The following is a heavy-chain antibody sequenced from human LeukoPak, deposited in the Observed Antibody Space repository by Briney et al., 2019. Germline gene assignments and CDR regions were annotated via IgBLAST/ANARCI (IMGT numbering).Heavy chain of an antibody. J-gene: IGHJ4*02. V-gene: IGHV3-21*01. CDR1: GFTFSSYS. Sequence: GGSLRLSCAASGFTFSSYSMNWVRQAPGKGLEWVSSISSSSSYIYYADSVKGRFTISRDNAKNSLYLQMNSLRAEDPAVYYCARGFYDSRPYYFDYWGQGTPVTASS. CDR2: ISSSSSYI. D-gene: IGHD3-22*01. CDR3: ARGFYDSRPYYFDY.